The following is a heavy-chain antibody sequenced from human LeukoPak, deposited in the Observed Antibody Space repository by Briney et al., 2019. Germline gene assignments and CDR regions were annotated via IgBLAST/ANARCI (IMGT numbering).Heavy chain of an antibody. CDR2: ISYSGGT. V-gene: IGHV4-59*01. CDR3: ARSLLYSGYD. Sequence: SETLSLTCNVSGGFISSYYWSWIRQPPGKGLEWNGYISYSGGTDYNPSLKSRVTISIDTSKKQFSLKLSSMTAADTAVYYCARSLLYSGYDWGQGTMVTVSS. D-gene: IGHD5-12*01. CDR1: GGFISSYY. J-gene: IGHJ3*01.